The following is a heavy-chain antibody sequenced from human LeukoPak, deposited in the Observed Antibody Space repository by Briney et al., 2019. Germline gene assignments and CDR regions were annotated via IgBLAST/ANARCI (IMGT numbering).Heavy chain of an antibody. CDR2: INPNSGGT. J-gene: IGHJ5*02. Sequence: ASVKVSCKASGYTFTGYYMHWVRQAPGQGLEWMGWINPNSGGTNYAQKFQGRATMTRDTSISTAYMELSRLRSDDTAVYYCARLNYYDSSGTGLDPWGQGTLVTVSS. V-gene: IGHV1-2*02. CDR1: GYTFTGYY. D-gene: IGHD3-22*01. CDR3: ARLNYYDSSGTGLDP.